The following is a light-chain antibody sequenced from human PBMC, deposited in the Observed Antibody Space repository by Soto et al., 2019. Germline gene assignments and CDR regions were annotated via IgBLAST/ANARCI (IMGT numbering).Light chain of an antibody. J-gene: IGKJ3*01. Sequence: DIQMTHSPSSLSASVGDRVTISCRASQGISNYLAWYQQKPGKAPRLLIYAASSLQPGVSFRFTGSGSGTDFTLTISSLQPEDVATYYCQNYNWPPFTFGPGTKVDI. CDR1: QGISNY. CDR2: AAS. V-gene: IGKV1-27*01. CDR3: QNYNWPPFT.